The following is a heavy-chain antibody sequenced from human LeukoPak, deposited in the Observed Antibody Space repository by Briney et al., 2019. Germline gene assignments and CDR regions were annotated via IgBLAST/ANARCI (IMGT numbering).Heavy chain of an antibody. CDR3: ARTYCGGDCRGYYYYYYMDV. CDR2: IFHNGTT. J-gene: IGHJ6*03. Sequence: SETLSLTCVVSGGSISSGNWWTWVRQPPGKGLEWLGEIFHNGTTNYNPSLKSRVTVSVDTSKNQFSLKVRSVTAADTAVYYCARTYCGGDCRGYYYYYYMDVWGKGTTVTISS. V-gene: IGHV4-4*02. CDR1: GGSISSGNW. D-gene: IGHD2-21*02.